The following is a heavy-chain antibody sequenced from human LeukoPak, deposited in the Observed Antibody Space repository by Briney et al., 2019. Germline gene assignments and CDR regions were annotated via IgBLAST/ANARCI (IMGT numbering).Heavy chain of an antibody. J-gene: IGHJ6*04. Sequence: PGGSLRLSCAASGFTFSSYWMSWVRQAPGKGLEWVANIKRNGSEKYYVDSVKGRFTISRDNAKNSLYLQMNSLRAEDTAVYYCAREGIYCSSTSCYPDYYYYYGMDVWGKGTTVTVSS. D-gene: IGHD2-2*01. CDR2: IKRNGSEK. V-gene: IGHV3-7*03. CDR1: GFTFSSYW. CDR3: AREGIYCSSTSCYPDYYYYYGMDV.